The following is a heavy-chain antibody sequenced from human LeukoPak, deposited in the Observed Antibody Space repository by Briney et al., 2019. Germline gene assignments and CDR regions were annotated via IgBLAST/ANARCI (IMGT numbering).Heavy chain of an antibody. CDR1: GGSISRGSYH. Sequence: PSETLSLTCTVSGGSISRGSYHWNWIRQPAGKGLEWIGRFYTSGTPNYNPSLKSRVTILVDTSRNQFSLHLSSVTPEDTALYYCARDQLSVAADRVPFDFWGQGILVVVSA. D-gene: IGHD6-6*01. J-gene: IGHJ4*02. V-gene: IGHV4-61*02. CDR3: ARDQLSVAADRVPFDF. CDR2: FYTSGTP.